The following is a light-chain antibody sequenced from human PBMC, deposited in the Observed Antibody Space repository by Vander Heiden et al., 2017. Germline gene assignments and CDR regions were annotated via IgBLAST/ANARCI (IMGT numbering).Light chain of an antibody. CDR2: DVR. V-gene: IGLV2-11*01. CDR3: CSDAGSYTVV. CDR1: RRYVGGDNY. Sequence: QSALTQPRSVSGSPGQSVTISCTGTRRYVGGDNYVSWYQQHPGKAHKLMMYDVRKRPAGVPDRCSGSKSGNTASLTISGLQDEDEADYYCCSDAGSYTVVFGGGTKLTVL. J-gene: IGLJ3*02.